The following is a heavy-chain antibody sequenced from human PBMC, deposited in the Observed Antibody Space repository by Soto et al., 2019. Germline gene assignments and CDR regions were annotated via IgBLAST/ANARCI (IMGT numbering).Heavy chain of an antibody. D-gene: IGHD3-22*01. Sequence: QVQLVQSGAEVKKPGSSVKVSCKASGGTFSSYTISWVRQAPGQGLEWLGRIIPILGIANYAQKFQGRVTMTADKTTSTDYMELSSLRSEDTAVYYCASRYDSSDYWGQGTLVTVSS. CDR1: GGTFSSYT. CDR2: IIPILGIA. J-gene: IGHJ4*02. CDR3: ASRYDSSDY. V-gene: IGHV1-69*02.